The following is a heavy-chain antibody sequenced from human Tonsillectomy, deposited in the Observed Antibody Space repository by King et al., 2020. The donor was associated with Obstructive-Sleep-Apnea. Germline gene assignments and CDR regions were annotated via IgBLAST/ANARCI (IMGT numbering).Heavy chain of an antibody. CDR1: GFTFSKVW. Sequence: VQLVESGGGLIKPGDSLTLSCAASGFTFSKVWMSWVREAPGKGLEWVGSVKSKTDAERTDYAAPVKGRFTISRDDSKDKLLLQMHSLKVEDTAVYYCTTAGEWLHSGSPQFESWGQGTLVTVSS. V-gene: IGHV3-15*01. CDR2: VKSKTDAERT. D-gene: IGHD5-24*01. J-gene: IGHJ4*02. CDR3: TTAGEWLHSGSPQFES.